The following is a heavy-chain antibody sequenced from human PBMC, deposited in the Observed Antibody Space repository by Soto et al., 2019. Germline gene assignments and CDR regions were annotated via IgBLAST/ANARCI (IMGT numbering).Heavy chain of an antibody. V-gene: IGHV1-69*13. D-gene: IGHD3-22*01. CDR1: GGTFSSSA. J-gene: IGHJ5*02. CDR2: IIPVFGIA. Sequence: PVKVSCKASGGTFSSSAISWVRQAPGQGLEWMGGIIPVFGIANYAQKFQGRVSITADESTSTAHMELSSLTSEDTAVYYCAREWENVIVVPGLFDPWGQGTLVTVSS. CDR3: AREWENVIVVPGLFDP.